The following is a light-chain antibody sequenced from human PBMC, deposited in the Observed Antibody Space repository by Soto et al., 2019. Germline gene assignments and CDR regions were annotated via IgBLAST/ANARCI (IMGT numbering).Light chain of an antibody. V-gene: IGLV2-8*01. CDR1: SSDVGGYNF. CDR2: EVS. CDR3: SSYAGSNDLHII. J-gene: IGLJ2*01. Sequence: QSALTQPPSASGSPGQSVTISCTGTSSDVGGYNFVSWYQQHPGKAPKLMIYEVSKRPSGVPDRFSGSKSGSTASLTVSGLQAEDDADYYCSSYAGSNDLHIIFGGGTKFTVL.